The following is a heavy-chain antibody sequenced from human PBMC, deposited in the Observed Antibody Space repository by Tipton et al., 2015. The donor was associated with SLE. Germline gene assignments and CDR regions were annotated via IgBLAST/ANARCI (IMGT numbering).Heavy chain of an antibody. J-gene: IGHJ4*02. CDR2: INHSGST. CDR3: ASLRNEYYYGSRADY. CDR1: GGSFSGYY. Sequence: LRLSCAVYGGSFSGYYWSWIRQPPGKGLEWIGEINHSGSTNYNPSLKSRVTISVDTSKNQFSLKLSSVTAADTAVYYCASLRNEYYYGSRADYWGQGTLVTVSS. V-gene: IGHV4-34*01. D-gene: IGHD3-10*01.